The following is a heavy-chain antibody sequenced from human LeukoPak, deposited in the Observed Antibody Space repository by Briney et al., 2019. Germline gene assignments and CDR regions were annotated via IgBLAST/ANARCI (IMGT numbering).Heavy chain of an antibody. CDR2: IYTSGST. D-gene: IGHD3-22*01. Sequence: SQTLSLTCTVSGGSISSGSYYWSWIRQPAGKGLEWIGRIYTSGSTNYNPSLKSRVTISVDTSKNQFSLKLSSVTAADTAVYYCARGPGAMIFLRSWGQGTLVTVSS. V-gene: IGHV4-61*02. CDR3: ARGPGAMIFLRS. CDR1: GGSISSGSYY. J-gene: IGHJ5*02.